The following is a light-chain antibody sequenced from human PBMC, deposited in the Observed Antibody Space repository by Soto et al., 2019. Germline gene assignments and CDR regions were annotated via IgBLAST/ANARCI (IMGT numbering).Light chain of an antibody. J-gene: IGLJ7*01. CDR1: SGSIASNY. CDR3: QSYDSSNNAV. CDR2: EDN. V-gene: IGLV6-57*02. Sequence: NFMLTQPHSVSESPGKTVTISCTGSSGSIASNYVQWYQQRPGSAPTTVIYEDNQRPSGVPDRFSGSIDSSSNSASLTISGLKTEDEADYYWQSYDSSNNAVFGGGTQLTVL.